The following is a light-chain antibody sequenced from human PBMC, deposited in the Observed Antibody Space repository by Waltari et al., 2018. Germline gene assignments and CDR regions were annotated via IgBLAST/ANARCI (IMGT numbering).Light chain of an antibody. CDR1: NLGGKK. CDR2: TKS. Sequence: SYELTQPLSVSVALGQTATITWGGSNLGGKKVHWYQQKSGQAPVLVGYTKSNWPPGIPERFSGSSSGNTATLTISRARAGDEADYYCQVWDSNIWVFGGGTKLTVL. J-gene: IGLJ3*02. CDR3: QVWDSNIWV. V-gene: IGLV3-9*01.